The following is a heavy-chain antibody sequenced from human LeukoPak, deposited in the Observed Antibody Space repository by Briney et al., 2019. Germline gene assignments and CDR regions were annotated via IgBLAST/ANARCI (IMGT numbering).Heavy chain of an antibody. V-gene: IGHV3-7*01. CDR2: IKPDGSAG. Sequence: GGSLRLSCATSGFTFSSNWMSWVRHVPGRGLDWVANIKPDGSAGYYAASVKGRFTVSRDNAKNSLCLQMNSLGVEDTAVYYCARANNSSWHNWGQGTLVTVSS. CDR3: ARANNSSWHN. CDR1: GFTFSSNW. J-gene: IGHJ4*02. D-gene: IGHD6-13*01.